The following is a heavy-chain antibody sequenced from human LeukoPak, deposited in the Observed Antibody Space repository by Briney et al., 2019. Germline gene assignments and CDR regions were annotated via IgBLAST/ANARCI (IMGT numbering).Heavy chain of an antibody. V-gene: IGHV3-7*01. D-gene: IGHD3-22*01. Sequence: PGGSLRLSCEGSGLTFSNYWMGWVRQAPGKGLQWVANIKTDGSEKYYVDSVKGRFTISRDNAKNSPYLQMNSLRAEDTAVYYCATYSSLNRREFQYWGQGTLLTVSS. J-gene: IGHJ1*01. CDR2: IKTDGSEK. CDR3: ATYSSLNRREFQY. CDR1: GLTFSNYW.